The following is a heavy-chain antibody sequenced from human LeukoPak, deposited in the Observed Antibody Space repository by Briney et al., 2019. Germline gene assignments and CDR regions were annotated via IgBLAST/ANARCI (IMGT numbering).Heavy chain of an antibody. J-gene: IGHJ6*03. D-gene: IGHD6-6*01. V-gene: IGHV1-69*05. CDR2: IIPIFGTA. CDR1: GGTFSSYA. Sequence: GASVKVSCKASGGTFSSYAISWVRHAPGQGLEWMGRIIPIFGTANYAQKFQGRVTITTDESTSTAYMELSSLRSEDTAVYYCASRQLDSYYYYYMDVWGKGTTVTVSS. CDR3: ASRQLDSYYYYYMDV.